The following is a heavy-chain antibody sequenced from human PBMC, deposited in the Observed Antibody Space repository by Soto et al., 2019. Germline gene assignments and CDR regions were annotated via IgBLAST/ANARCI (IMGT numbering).Heavy chain of an antibody. V-gene: IGHV4-34*01. CDR1: GGSFSGYY. Sequence: SETLSLTCAVYGGSFSGYYWSWIRQPPGKGLEWIGEINHSGSTNYNPSLKIRAAISVDTSKNQFSLKLSSVTAADTAVYYCARAGYCSSTSCYTHGAFDIWGQGTMVTVSS. J-gene: IGHJ3*02. D-gene: IGHD2-2*02. CDR2: INHSGST. CDR3: ARAGYCSSTSCYTHGAFDI.